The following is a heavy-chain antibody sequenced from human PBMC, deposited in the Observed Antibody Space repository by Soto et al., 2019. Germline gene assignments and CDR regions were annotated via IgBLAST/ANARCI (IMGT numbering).Heavy chain of an antibody. CDR3: ARDHGTYYGMDV. CDR1: GGSISSGGYS. D-gene: IGHD1-1*01. J-gene: IGHJ6*02. CDR2: IYHSGST. V-gene: IGHV4-30-2*01. Sequence: PSETLSLTCAVSGGSISSGGYSWSWIRQPPGKGLEWIGYIYHSGSTYYNPSLKSRVTISVDRSKNQFSLKLSSVTAADTAVYYCARDHGTYYGMDVWRQGTTVTVSS.